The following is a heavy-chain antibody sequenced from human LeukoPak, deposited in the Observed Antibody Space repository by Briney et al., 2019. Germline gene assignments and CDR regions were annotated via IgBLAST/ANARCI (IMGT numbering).Heavy chain of an antibody. V-gene: IGHV3-30*04. Sequence: GGSLRLSCAASGFTFSSYAMHWVRQAPGKGLEWVAVISYDGSNKYYADSVKGRFTISRDNSKNTLYLQMNSLRAEDTAVYYCAKDRDTMVRGAFDYWGQGTLVTVSS. CDR2: ISYDGSNK. J-gene: IGHJ4*02. CDR3: AKDRDTMVRGAFDY. CDR1: GFTFSSYA. D-gene: IGHD3-10*01.